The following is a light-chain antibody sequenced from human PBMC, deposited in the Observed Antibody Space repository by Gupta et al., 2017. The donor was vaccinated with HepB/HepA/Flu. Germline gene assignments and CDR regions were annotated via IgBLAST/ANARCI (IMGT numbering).Light chain of an antibody. CDR1: QSVSSN. J-gene: IGKJ1*01. CDR3: QQDNNWPRT. V-gene: IGKV3-15*01. CDR2: GAS. Sequence: ELVLTPSPATLSVSPGERATLSCRASQSVSSNLAWYQQQPGQAPRLLIYGASTRATGIPARYSGRGSGREFTLTISSLQCEDFAVYYCQQDNNWPRTFGQGTKVEIK.